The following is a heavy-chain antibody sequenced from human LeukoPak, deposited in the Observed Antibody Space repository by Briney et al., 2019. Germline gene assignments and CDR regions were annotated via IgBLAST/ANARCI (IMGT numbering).Heavy chain of an antibody. Sequence: GRSLRLSCAASGFTFSSYGMHWVRQAPGKGLEWVAVIWYDGSNKYYADSVKGRFTISRDNSKNTLYLQMNSQRAEDTAVYYCAREVRLRSSWRRTYYFDYWGQGTLVTVSS. CDR3: AREVRLRSSWRRTYYFDY. D-gene: IGHD6-13*01. V-gene: IGHV3-33*01. CDR1: GFTFSSYG. J-gene: IGHJ4*02. CDR2: IWYDGSNK.